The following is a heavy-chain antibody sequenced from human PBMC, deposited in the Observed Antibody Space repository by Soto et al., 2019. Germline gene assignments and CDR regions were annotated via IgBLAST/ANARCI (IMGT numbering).Heavy chain of an antibody. D-gene: IGHD3-16*01. CDR3: ASLGRHG. V-gene: IGHV3-7*01. Sequence: GGSLRLSCAVSGFTVSSNYMSWVRQAPGKGLEWVANINPGGSEKNYVDSVKGRFTISRDNAKNSLFLQMNNLRAEDTGVYYCASLGRHGWGQGTTVTVSS. CDR1: GFTVSSNY. J-gene: IGHJ6*02. CDR2: INPGGSEK.